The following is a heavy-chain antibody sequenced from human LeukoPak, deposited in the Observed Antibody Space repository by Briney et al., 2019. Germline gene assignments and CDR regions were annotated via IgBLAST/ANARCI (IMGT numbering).Heavy chain of an antibody. Sequence: ASVKVSCKASGYTFTTYDISWVRQAPGQGLEWMGWISAYNGNTNYAQKLQGRVTMTTDTSTSTAYMELRSLRSEDTAVYYYARVSDFWSGYYFDYWGQGTLVTVSS. CDR2: ISAYNGNT. CDR3: ARVSDFWSGYYFDY. V-gene: IGHV1-18*01. D-gene: IGHD3-3*01. J-gene: IGHJ4*02. CDR1: GYTFTTYD.